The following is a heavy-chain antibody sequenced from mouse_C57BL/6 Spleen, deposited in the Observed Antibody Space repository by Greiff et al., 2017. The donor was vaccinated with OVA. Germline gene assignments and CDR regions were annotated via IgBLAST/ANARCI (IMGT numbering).Heavy chain of an antibody. J-gene: IGHJ3*01. D-gene: IGHD2-4*01. CDR2: IHPNSGST. V-gene: IGHV1-64*01. CDR1: GYTFTSYW. CDR3: ASFYYDYDGFAY. Sequence: VQLQQPGAELVKPGASVKLSCKASGYTFTSYWMHWVKQRPGQGLEWIGMIHPNSGSTNYNEKFKSKATLTVDKSSSTAYMQLSSLTSEDSAVYYCASFYYDYDGFAYWGQGTLVTVSA.